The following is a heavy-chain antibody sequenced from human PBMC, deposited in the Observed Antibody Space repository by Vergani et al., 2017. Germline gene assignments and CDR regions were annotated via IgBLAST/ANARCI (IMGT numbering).Heavy chain of an antibody. D-gene: IGHD2-2*02. J-gene: IGHJ4*02. V-gene: IGHV4-38-2*02. Sequence: QVQLEESGPGLVKPSETLSLTCTVSGYSISSGYYWGWIRQPPGKGLEWIGSIYHSGSTYYNPSLKSRVTISVDTSKNQFSLKLSSVTAADTAVYYCARSWGYCSSTSCYKYYFDYWGQGTLVTVSS. CDR3: ARSWGYCSSTSCYKYYFDY. CDR1: GYSISSGYY. CDR2: IYHSGST.